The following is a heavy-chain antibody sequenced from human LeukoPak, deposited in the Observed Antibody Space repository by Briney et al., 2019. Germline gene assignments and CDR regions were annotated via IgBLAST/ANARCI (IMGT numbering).Heavy chain of an antibody. CDR3: ARGSRYFDWLLPDFDY. CDR1: GGSVSSGSYY. J-gene: IGHJ4*02. Sequence: PSETLSLTCTVSGGSVSSGSYYWSWIRQPPGKGLEWIGYIYYSGSTNYNPSLKSRVTISVDTSKNQFSLKLSSVTAADTAVYYCARGSRYFDWLLPDFDYWGQGTLVTVSS. V-gene: IGHV4-61*01. CDR2: IYYSGST. D-gene: IGHD3-9*01.